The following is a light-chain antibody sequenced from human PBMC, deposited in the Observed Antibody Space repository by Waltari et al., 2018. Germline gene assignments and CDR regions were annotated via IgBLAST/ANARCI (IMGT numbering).Light chain of an antibody. CDR2: AAY. CDR1: QGVSTY. CDR3: QQYHDYPWT. V-gene: IGKV1-8*01. J-gene: IGKJ1*01. Sequence: AIRMTQCPSSLSASIVDRVTISRRASQGVSTYLAWFQQKPGKAPSLLIHAAYTLQSGVPSRFSGSGTGTDFTLTITCLQSEDFATYYCQQYHDYPWTFGQGTKVDI.